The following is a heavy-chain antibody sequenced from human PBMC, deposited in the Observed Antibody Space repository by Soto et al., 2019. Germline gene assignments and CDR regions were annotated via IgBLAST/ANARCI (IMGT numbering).Heavy chain of an antibody. D-gene: IGHD3-22*01. CDR1: GPTFRRYA. Sequence: GGSRRLSYATSGPTFRRYATSWVRHARGRSLEWVSAISGSGGSTYYADSVKGRFTISRDNSKNTLYLQMNSLRAEDTAVYYCAKDRPPYYYDSSGYYDAFDIWGQGTTVTV. V-gene: IGHV3-23*01. CDR3: AKDRPPYYYDSSGYYDAFDI. J-gene: IGHJ3*02. CDR2: ISGSGGST.